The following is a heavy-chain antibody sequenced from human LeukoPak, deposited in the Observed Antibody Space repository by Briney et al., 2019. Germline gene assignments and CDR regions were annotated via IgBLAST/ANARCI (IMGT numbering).Heavy chain of an antibody. D-gene: IGHD6-19*01. CDR1: GFTFNDYA. CDR2: ISGRGGYT. CDR3: AKVGVTGGYYYFDT. V-gene: IGHV3-23*01. Sequence: PGGSPRLSCAASGFTFNDYAVTWVRQAPGKGLAWVSGISGRGGYTYYADSVKGRFTITRDNSKNTLYLQMNSLRAEDTAIYYCAKVGVTGGYYYFDTWGQGTLVTVSS. J-gene: IGHJ5*02.